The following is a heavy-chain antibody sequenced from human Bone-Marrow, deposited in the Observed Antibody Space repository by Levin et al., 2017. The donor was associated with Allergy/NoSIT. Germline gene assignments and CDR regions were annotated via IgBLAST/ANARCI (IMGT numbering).Heavy chain of an antibody. CDR3: ARFTDGDNYFDY. CDR2: IVPILRTV. J-gene: IGHJ4*02. Sequence: SVKVSCTTSGGPFSYDPISWLRQAPGHGLEWMGAIVPILRTVEYAEKFQDRLTITADKSTGTAYMELSSLRSEDTAVYFCARFTDGDNYFDYWGPGTLVTVSS. CDR1: GGPFSYDP. V-gene: IGHV1-69*06.